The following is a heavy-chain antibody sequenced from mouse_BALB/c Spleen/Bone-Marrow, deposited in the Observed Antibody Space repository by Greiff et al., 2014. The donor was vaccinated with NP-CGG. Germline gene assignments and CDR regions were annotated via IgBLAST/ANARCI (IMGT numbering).Heavy chain of an antibody. CDR1: GFNIKDTY. CDR2: IDPANGDT. V-gene: IGHV14-3*02. CDR3: TKPSFYYGSSYWYFDV. J-gene: IGHJ1*01. Sequence: EVQLQQSGAELAKPGASVKLSCTASGFNIKDTYMPWVKQRPEQGLEWIGRIDPANGDTKYDPKFQGKATITADTSSNTAYLQLSSLTSEDTAVYYCTKPSFYYGSSYWYFDVWGAGTTVTVSS. D-gene: IGHD1-1*01.